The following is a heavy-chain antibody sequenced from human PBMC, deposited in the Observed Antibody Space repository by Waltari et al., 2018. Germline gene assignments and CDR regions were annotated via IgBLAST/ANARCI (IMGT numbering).Heavy chain of an antibody. CDR2: VYHDGST. D-gene: IGHD6-6*01. CDR3: ARGGASSKYFDY. Sequence: QLRLQESGPGLVKPSETLSLSCTVSGGSIGNDYWSWIGQPPGKGLEWIGFVYHDGSTNYNPSLKSRVTISVDTSKNQFSLKLKSVTAADTAVYYCARGGASSKYFDYWGQGTLVTVSS. J-gene: IGHJ4*02. CDR1: GGSIGNDY. V-gene: IGHV4-59*01.